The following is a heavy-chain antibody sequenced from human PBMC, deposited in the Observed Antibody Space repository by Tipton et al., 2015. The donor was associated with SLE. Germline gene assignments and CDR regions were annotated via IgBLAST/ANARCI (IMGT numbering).Heavy chain of an antibody. Sequence: TLSLTCAVYGGSFSGYYWSWIRQPPGKGLEWIGKINHSGSTSYNRSLKSRVAISVDTSKNQFSLKLSSVTAADTAVYYCARQEMATIRAFDIWGQGTMVTVSS. D-gene: IGHD5-24*01. CDR3: ARQEMATIRAFDI. J-gene: IGHJ3*02. CDR2: INHSGST. V-gene: IGHV4-34*01. CDR1: GGSFSGYY.